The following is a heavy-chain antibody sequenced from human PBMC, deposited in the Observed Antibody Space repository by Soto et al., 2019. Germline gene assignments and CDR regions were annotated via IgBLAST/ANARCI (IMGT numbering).Heavy chain of an antibody. J-gene: IGHJ4*02. CDR3: AMYYGHGQDY. V-gene: IGHV4-59*01. CDR1: GASITNYY. Sequence: QVQLHQSGPGLVKPSETLSLTCSVSGASITNYYWTWIRQSPGKGLEWIGYIYYGGTSNYNSSLKGRVTVSVDMSTNQFSLTLNSVTAADTAVYYCAMYYGHGQDYWGQGTRVTVSS. D-gene: IGHD3-10*01. CDR2: IYYGGTS.